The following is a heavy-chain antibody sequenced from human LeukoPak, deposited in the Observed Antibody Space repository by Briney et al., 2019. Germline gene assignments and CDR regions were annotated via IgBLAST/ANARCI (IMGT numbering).Heavy chain of an antibody. CDR2: INHSGST. V-gene: IGHV4-34*01. D-gene: IGHD4-17*01. Sequence: RTSETLSLTCAVYGGPFIVYYWTWIPRPPGKGRKWIGEINHSGSTNYNPPLKSRVTISVDTSKNQFSLKLSSVAAADTAVYYCARDSSRTTTPAFDIWGQGTMVTVSS. J-gene: IGHJ3*02. CDR1: GGPFIVYY. CDR3: ARDSSRTTTPAFDI.